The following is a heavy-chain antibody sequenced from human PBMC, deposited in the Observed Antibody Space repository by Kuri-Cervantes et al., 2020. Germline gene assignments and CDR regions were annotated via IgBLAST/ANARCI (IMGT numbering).Heavy chain of an antibody. CDR1: GFTFSSYA. D-gene: IGHD6-19*01. CDR3: AKSIAVGDMGAFDI. CDR2: ISYDGSNK. J-gene: IGHJ3*02. Sequence: GESLKISCAASGFTFSSYAMHWVRQAPGKGPEWVAVISYDGSNKYYADSVKGRFTISRDNSKNTLYLQMNSLRAEDTAVYYCAKSIAVGDMGAFDIWGQGTMVTVSS. V-gene: IGHV3-30*01.